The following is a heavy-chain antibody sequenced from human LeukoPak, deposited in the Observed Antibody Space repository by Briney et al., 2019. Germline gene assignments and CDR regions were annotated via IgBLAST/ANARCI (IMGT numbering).Heavy chain of an antibody. V-gene: IGHV3-49*04. J-gene: IGHJ6*02. D-gene: IGHD3-10*01. CDR3: TRDGDYGSGSIYYYYGMDV. Sequence: GGSLRLSCTASGFTFGDYAMSWVRQALRKGLEWVGFIRGKAYGGTTEYAASVKGRFTISRDDSKSIAYLQMNSLKTEDTAVYYCTRDGDYGSGSIYYYYGMDVWGQGTTVTVSS. CDR1: GFTFGDYA. CDR2: IRGKAYGGTT.